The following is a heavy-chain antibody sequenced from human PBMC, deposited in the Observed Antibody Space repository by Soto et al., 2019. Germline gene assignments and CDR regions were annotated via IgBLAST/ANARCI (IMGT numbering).Heavy chain of an antibody. Sequence: QVQLVQSGAEVKKAGSSVKVSCKTSGGTLSTNAISWVRQAPGQGLEWMGAIIPMFGSPKYAQKFQGRVTITADNPTSTIYMAMIILTSADTAVYYCARGGFVAGLYNALDAWGQGTTVAVSS. D-gene: IGHD6-19*01. V-gene: IGHV1-69*06. J-gene: IGHJ6*02. CDR2: IIPMFGSP. CDR3: ARGGFVAGLYNALDA. CDR1: GGTLSTNA.